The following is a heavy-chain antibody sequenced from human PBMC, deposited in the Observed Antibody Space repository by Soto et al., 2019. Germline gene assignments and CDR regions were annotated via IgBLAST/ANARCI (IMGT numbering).Heavy chain of an antibody. Sequence: GGSLRLSCAASGFTFSSYGMHWVRQAPGKGLEWVAVISYDGSNKYYADSVKGRFTISRDNSKNTLYLQMNSLRAEDTAVYYCAALGYCSGGSCYSPEYFQHWGQGTLVTVSS. CDR1: GFTFSSYG. D-gene: IGHD2-15*01. V-gene: IGHV3-30*03. CDR2: ISYDGSNK. J-gene: IGHJ1*01. CDR3: AALGYCSGGSCYSPEYFQH.